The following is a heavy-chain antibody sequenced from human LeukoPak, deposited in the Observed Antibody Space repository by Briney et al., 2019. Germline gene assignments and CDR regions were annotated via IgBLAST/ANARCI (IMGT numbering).Heavy chain of an antibody. D-gene: IGHD3-22*01. J-gene: IGHJ3*02. V-gene: IGHV1-2*02. CDR2: INPNSGGT. CDR1: GYTFIGYY. Sequence: ASVKVSCKASGYTFIGYYMHWVRQAPGQGLEWMGWINPNSGGTNYAQKFQGRVTMTRDTSISTAYMELSRLRSDDTAVYYCAREHSSGYYFDAFDIWGQGTMVTVSS. CDR3: AREHSSGYYFDAFDI.